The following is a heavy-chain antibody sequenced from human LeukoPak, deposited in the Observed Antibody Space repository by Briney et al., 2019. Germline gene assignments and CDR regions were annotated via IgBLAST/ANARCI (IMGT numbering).Heavy chain of an antibody. D-gene: IGHD2-15*01. J-gene: IGHJ1*01. V-gene: IGHV3-48*03. Sequence: PGGSLRLSCAASGFXFSSYEMNWVRQAPGKGLEWVSYISSSGSTIYYADSVKGRFTISRDNAKNSLYLQMNSLRAEDTAVYYCARHSPAPYSEWGQGTLVTVSS. CDR3: ARHSPAPYSE. CDR1: GFXFSSYE. CDR2: ISSSGSTI.